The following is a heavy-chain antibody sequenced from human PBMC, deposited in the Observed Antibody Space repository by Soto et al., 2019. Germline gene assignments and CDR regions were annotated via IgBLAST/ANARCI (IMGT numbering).Heavy chain of an antibody. CDR1: GFTFSSYA. V-gene: IGHV3-23*01. CDR2: ISGSGGST. CDR3: AKGVSKIYYYYYMDV. J-gene: IGHJ6*03. Sequence: GGSLRLSCAASGFTFSSYAMSWVRQAPGKGLEWVSSISGSGGSTYYADSVKGRFTISRDNSKNTLYLQMNSLRAEDTAVYYCAKGVSKIYYYYYMDVWGKGTTVTVSS.